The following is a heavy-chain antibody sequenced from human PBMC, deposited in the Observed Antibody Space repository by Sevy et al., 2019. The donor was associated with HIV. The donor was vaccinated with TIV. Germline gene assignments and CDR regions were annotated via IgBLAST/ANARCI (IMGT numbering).Heavy chain of an antibody. V-gene: IGHV3-21*01. J-gene: IGHJ6*02. CDR3: ARDKTILEGRYGMDV. Sequence: GGSLRLSCAASGFTSSDYAINWVRQAPGKGLEWVSSITSGSSYIFYADSVKGRFTVSRDNAKNSLYLQMNSLRAEDTAVYYCARDKTILEGRYGMDVWGQGTTVTVSS. CDR1: GFTSSDYA. CDR2: ITSGSSYI. D-gene: IGHD3-3*01.